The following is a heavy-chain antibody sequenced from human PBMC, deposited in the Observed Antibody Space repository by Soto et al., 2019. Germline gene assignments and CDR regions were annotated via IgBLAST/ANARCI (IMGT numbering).Heavy chain of an antibody. CDR1: GGSISSGGYS. CDR3: ARGSISLYYYYGMDV. D-gene: IGHD4-4*01. J-gene: IGHJ6*02. CDR2: IYHSGST. V-gene: IGHV4-30-2*01. Sequence: QLQLQESGSGLVKPSQTLSLTCAVSGGSISSGGYSWSWIRQPPGKGLEWIGYIYHSGSTYYNPSLKSRVTISVDRSKNQFSLKLSSVTAADTAVYYCARGSISLYYYYGMDVWGQGTTVTVSS.